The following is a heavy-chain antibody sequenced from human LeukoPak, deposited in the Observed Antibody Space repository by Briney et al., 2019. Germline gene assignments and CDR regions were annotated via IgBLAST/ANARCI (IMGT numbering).Heavy chain of an antibody. J-gene: IGHJ4*02. CDR2: ISGSGGST. CDR1: GFTFSNCW. CDR3: AKDRQVGDEPRYYDY. Sequence: GGSLRLSCAASGFTFSNCWMHWVRQAPGKGLEWVSAISGSGGSTYYADSVKGRFTISRDNSKNTLYLQMNSLRAEDTAVYYCAKDRQVGDEPRYYDYWGQGTLVTVSS. D-gene: IGHD3-16*01. V-gene: IGHV3-23*01.